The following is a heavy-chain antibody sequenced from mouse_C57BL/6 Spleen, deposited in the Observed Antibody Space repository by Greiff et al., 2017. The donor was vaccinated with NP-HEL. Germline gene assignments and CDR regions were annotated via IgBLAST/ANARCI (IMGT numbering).Heavy chain of an antibody. V-gene: IGHV1-15*01. CDR2: IDPETGGT. J-gene: IGHJ4*01. CDR1: GYTFTDYE. CDR3: TRYDYYAMDY. D-gene: IGHD1-1*01. Sequence: VQLHQSGAELVRPGASVTLSCKASGYTFTDYEMHWVKQTPVHGLEWIGAIDPETGGTAYNQKFKGKAILTADKSSSTAYMELRSLTSEDSAVYYCTRYDYYAMDYWGQGTSVTVSS.